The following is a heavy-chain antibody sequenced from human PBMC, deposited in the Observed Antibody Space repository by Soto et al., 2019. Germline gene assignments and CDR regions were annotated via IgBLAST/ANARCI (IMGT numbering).Heavy chain of an antibody. CDR2: ISSSSSTL. CDR1: GFTFSSHS. Sequence: EVQLVESGGGLVQPGGSLRLSRAASGFTFSSHSMNCVRQAPGKGLEWVSYISSSSSTLYYADSVKGRFTISRDNAKNSLYLQMNSLRAEDTAVYYCARAYSSSSGKDAFDIWGQGTMVTVSS. CDR3: ARAYSSSSGKDAFDI. V-gene: IGHV3-48*01. D-gene: IGHD6-13*01. J-gene: IGHJ3*02.